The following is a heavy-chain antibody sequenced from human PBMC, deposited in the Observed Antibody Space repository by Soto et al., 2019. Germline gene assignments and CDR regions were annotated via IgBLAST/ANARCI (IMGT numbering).Heavy chain of an antibody. J-gene: IGHJ4*02. CDR1: GITFSNYA. V-gene: IGHV3-30-3*01. Sequence: QVQLVESGGGVVQPGRCLRISCAASGITFSNYAMYWVRQAPGKGLEWMAVISDDGINTYYADSVKGRFTISRDNSKNTLYLQMNSLRPEDTAVYYCARGMITFGGYWGQATLVTVSS. CDR3: ARGMITFGGY. D-gene: IGHD3-16*01. CDR2: ISDDGINT.